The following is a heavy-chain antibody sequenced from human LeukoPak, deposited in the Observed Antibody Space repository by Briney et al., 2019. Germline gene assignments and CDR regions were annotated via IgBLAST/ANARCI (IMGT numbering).Heavy chain of an antibody. CDR1: GFTFSDYY. CDR2: ISSSGSTI. D-gene: IGHD3-22*01. J-gene: IGHJ5*02. CDR3: ARARGDWRNSSGYSTFDP. Sequence: KSGGSLRLSCAASGFTFSDYYMSWIRQAPGKGLEWVSYISSSGSTISNADSVKGRFTISRDNAKNSLYLQMNGLRAEDTAVYYCARARGDWRNSSGYSTFDPWGQGTLVTVSS. V-gene: IGHV3-11*01.